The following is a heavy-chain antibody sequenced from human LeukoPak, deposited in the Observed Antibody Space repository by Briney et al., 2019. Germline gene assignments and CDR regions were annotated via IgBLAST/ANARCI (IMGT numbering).Heavy chain of an antibody. V-gene: IGHV3-49*04. CDR1: GFTFGDYA. D-gene: IGHD3-22*01. CDR3: TRETVGYYYDSSGYFDY. Sequence: GGSLRLSCTASGFTFGDYAMSWVRQAPGKGLEWVGFIRSKAYGGTTEYAASVKGRFTISRDDSKSIVYLQMNSLKTEDTAVYYCTRETVGYYYDSSGYFDYWGQGTLVTVSS. CDR2: IRSKAYGGTT. J-gene: IGHJ4*02.